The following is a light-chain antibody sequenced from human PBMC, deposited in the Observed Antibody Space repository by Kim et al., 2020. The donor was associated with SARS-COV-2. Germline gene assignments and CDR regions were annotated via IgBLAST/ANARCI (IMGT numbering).Light chain of an antibody. V-gene: IGKV3-15*01. CDR1: QSISSN. CDR2: GAS. CDR3: QQYHNMQT. Sequence: EIVMTQSPATLSVSPGERATLSCRASQSISSNLAWYQQKPGQAPRLLIYGASTRATDIPARFSGSGSGTEFTLTISSLQSEDFVVYYCQQYHNMQTFGQGTKVDIK. J-gene: IGKJ2*01.